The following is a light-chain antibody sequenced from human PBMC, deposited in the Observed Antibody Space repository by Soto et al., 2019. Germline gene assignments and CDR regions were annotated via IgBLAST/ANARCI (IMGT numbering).Light chain of an antibody. Sequence: SVLTQPASVSGSPGQSITISCTGTSSDVGSYNYVSWYQLHPGKAPKLMIYEVSNRPSGVSNRFSGSKSGDTASLTISGLQAEDEADYYCSAYTTSIALYVFGAGTKVTVL. CDR2: EVS. J-gene: IGLJ1*01. CDR3: SAYTTSIALYV. V-gene: IGLV2-14*01. CDR1: SSDVGSYNY.